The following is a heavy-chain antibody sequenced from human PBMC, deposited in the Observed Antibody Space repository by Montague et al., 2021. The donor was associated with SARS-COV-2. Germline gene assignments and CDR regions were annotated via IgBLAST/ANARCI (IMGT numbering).Heavy chain of an antibody. D-gene: IGHD4-23*01. CDR2: INRRGNT. Sequence: SETLSLTCAVYGGSFSGWYWSWVRQPPGKGLEWIGEINRRGNTIYNPSLKSRVTISEDTSKSQFSLKLSFVTAADTAVYYCARGGGNILTNYYYYYLDVWGTGTTVTVSS. V-gene: IGHV4-34*01. CDR1: GGSFSGWY. CDR3: ARGGGNILTNYYYYYLDV. J-gene: IGHJ6*03.